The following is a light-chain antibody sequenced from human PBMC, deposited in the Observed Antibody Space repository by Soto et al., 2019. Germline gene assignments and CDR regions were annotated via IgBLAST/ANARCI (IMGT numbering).Light chain of an antibody. Sequence: QSALTQPASVSGSPGQSITISCTGTSSDVGGYNYVSWYQQHPGKAPKLMIYEVTNRPSGVSNRVSGSKSGNTASLTISGLQAEDEADYYCSSYTTGSTPYVFGTGTKVTDL. CDR3: SSYTTGSTPYV. CDR2: EVT. V-gene: IGLV2-14*01. CDR1: SSDVGGYNY. J-gene: IGLJ1*01.